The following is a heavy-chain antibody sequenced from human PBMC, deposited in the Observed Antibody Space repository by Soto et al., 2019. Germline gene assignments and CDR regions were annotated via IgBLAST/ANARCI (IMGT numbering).Heavy chain of an antibody. D-gene: IGHD2-2*01. Sequence: GASVKVSCKASGYTFTGYYIHWVREAPGQGLEWMGWINPQTGGTSYAQKFQGRVTLSRDTSISTAYLELSRLRFDDAAVYFCARERYQVISDGMDVWGQGTRSPSP. CDR1: GYTFTGYY. CDR3: ARERYQVISDGMDV. J-gene: IGHJ6*02. CDR2: INPQTGGT. V-gene: IGHV1-2*02.